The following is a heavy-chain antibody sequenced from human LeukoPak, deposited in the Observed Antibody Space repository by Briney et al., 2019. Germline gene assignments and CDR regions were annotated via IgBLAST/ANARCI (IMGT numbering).Heavy chain of an antibody. CDR1: GGSFSGYY. V-gene: IGHV4-34*01. CDR2: INHSGST. Sequence: SETLSLTCAVYGGSFSGYYWSWIRQPPGKGLEWIGEINHSGSTNYNPSLKSRVTISVDTSKSQFSLKLSSVTAADTAVYYCARSRGGLATSDYWGQGTLVSVSS. D-gene: IGHD5-12*01. CDR3: ARSRGGLATSDY. J-gene: IGHJ4*02.